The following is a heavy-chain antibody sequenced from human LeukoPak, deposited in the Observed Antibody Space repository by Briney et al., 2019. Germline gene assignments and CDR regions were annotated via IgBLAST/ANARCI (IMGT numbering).Heavy chain of an antibody. Sequence: GESLKISCEGSGYSFTNYWIAWVRQMPGQGLEWMGVIYPGDSDTRYSPSFRGQVTISADKTTNTAYLQWTSLKASDSAMYYCARQGYCTSISCPREFDYWGQGALVTVSS. CDR3: ARQGYCTSISCPREFDY. CDR2: IYPGDSDT. V-gene: IGHV5-51*01. D-gene: IGHD2-2*01. J-gene: IGHJ4*02. CDR1: GYSFTNYW.